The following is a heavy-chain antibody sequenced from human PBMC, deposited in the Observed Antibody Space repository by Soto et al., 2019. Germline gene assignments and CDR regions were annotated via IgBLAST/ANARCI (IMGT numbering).Heavy chain of an antibody. CDR2: ISPGSRYP. CDR1: GFTFGDSY. Sequence: AGSLRLSCAGSGFTFGDSYMSWIRQAPGKGLEWLSYISPGSRYPAYADSVKGRFTISRDNAKRSLYLQMMSLTVEDTAIYYCVRGGGGGLFDPWGQGTMVTVSS. J-gene: IGHJ5*02. CDR3: VRGGGGGLFDP. D-gene: IGHD2-15*01. V-gene: IGHV3-11*06.